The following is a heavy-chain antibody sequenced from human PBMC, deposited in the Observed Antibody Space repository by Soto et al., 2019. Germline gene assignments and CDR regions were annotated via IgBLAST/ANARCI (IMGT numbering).Heavy chain of an antibody. CDR1: GFTFSSYG. D-gene: IGHD3-9*01. Sequence: HPGGSLRLSCAASGFTFSSYGMHWVRQAPGKGLEWVAVIWYDGSNKYYADSVKGRFTISRDNSKNTLYLQMNSLRAEDTALYYCARDRLFYDILPGPDYWGQGTLVTVSS. CDR3: ARDRLFYDILPGPDY. V-gene: IGHV3-33*01. CDR2: IWYDGSNK. J-gene: IGHJ4*02.